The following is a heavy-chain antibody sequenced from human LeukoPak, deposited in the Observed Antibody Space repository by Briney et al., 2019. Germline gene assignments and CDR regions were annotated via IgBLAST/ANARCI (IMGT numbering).Heavy chain of an antibody. J-gene: IGHJ5*02. Sequence: SETLSLTCTVSGGSISTSSYYWGWIRQPPGKGLEWIGSIYYSGSTYYNPSLKSRVTISVDTSKNQFSLKLSSVTAADTAVYYCARKWFGELLGWFDPWGQGTLVTVSS. V-gene: IGHV4-39*07. D-gene: IGHD3-10*01. CDR2: IYYSGST. CDR1: GGSISTSSYY. CDR3: ARKWFGELLGWFDP.